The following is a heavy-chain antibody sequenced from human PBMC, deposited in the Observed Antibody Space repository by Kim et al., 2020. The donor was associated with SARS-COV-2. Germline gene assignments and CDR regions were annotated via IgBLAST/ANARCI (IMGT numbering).Heavy chain of an antibody. CDR2: IWYDGSNK. V-gene: IGHV3-33*01. CDR1: GFTFSSYG. Sequence: GGSLRLSCAASGFTFSSYGMHWVRQAPGKGLEWVAVIWYDGSNKYYADSVKGRFTISRDNSKNTLYLQMNSLRAEDTAVYYCARGRQNYDILTGYYYGMDVWGQGTTVTVSS. J-gene: IGHJ6*02. CDR3: ARGRQNYDILTGYYYGMDV. D-gene: IGHD3-9*01.